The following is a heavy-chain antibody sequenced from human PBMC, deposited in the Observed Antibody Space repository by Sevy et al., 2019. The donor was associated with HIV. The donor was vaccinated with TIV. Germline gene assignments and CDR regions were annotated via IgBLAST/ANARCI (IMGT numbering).Heavy chain of an antibody. D-gene: IGHD6-19*01. J-gene: IGHJ4*02. CDR3: VRAIQSDGSF. CDR1: GFNLENFW. CDR2: IRQDGSEI. V-gene: IGHV3-7*01. Sequence: GGSLRLSCVASGFNLENFWTNWVRQAPGKGLEWVANIRQDGSEIYYVASVKGRFTISRDNARNLVYLQMNSLRVEDTALYYCVRAIQSDGSFWGQGALVTVSS.